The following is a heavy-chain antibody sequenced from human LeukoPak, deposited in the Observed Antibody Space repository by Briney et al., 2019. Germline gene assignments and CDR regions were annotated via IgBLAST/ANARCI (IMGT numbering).Heavy chain of an antibody. V-gene: IGHV1-69*13. CDR3: AREKWEPPYYYFGLDV. CDR1: GGTFNTYA. Sequence: SVKVSCKASGGTFNTYAITWVRQAPGQGLEWMGGIIPFFGAPNYAQKSQGRVTLIADESTSTAYMELSSLTSEDTAVYYCAREKWEPPYYYFGLDVWGQGTTVTVSS. D-gene: IGHD1-26*01. J-gene: IGHJ6*02. CDR2: IIPFFGAP.